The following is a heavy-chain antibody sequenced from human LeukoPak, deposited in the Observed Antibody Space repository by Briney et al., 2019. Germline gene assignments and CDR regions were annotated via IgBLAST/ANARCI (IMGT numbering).Heavy chain of an antibody. CDR1: GFTVSSNY. CDR2: IYSGGST. J-gene: IGHJ6*02. Sequence: GGSLRLSCAASGFTVSSNYMSWVRQAPGKGLEWVSVIYSGGSTYYADSVKGRFTISRDNSKNTLYHQMNSLRAEDTAVYYCARDPSGSSGYYYYYGMDVWGQGTTVTVSS. V-gene: IGHV3-66*02. D-gene: IGHD3-22*01. CDR3: ARDPSGSSGYYYYYGMDV.